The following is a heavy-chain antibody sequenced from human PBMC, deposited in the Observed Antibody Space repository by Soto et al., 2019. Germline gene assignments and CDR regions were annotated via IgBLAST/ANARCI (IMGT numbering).Heavy chain of an antibody. CDR1: GFTFSSYA. CDR3: AREAYCSSTSCAPAPQTDYYYGMDV. J-gene: IGHJ6*02. V-gene: IGHV3-30-3*01. CDR2: ISYDGSNK. D-gene: IGHD2-2*01. Sequence: QVQLVESGGGVVQPGRSLRLSCAASGFTFSSYAMHWVRQAPGKGLEWVAVISYDGSNKYYADSVKGRFTISRDNSKNTLYLKMNSLRAEDTAVYYCAREAYCSSTSCAPAPQTDYYYGMDVWGQGTTVTVSS.